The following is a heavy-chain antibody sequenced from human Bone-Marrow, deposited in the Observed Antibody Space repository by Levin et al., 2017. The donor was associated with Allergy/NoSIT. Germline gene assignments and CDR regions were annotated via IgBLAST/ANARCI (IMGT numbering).Heavy chain of an antibody. CDR1: GFTFTSSA. CDR2: IVVGSGNT. V-gene: IGHV1-58*02. D-gene: IGHD4/OR15-4a*01. Sequence: SVKVSCKASGFTFTSSAMQWVRQARGQRLEWIGWIVVGSGNTNYAQKFQERVTITRDMSTSTAYMELSSLRSEDTAVYYCAAADYAGDYYYMDVWGKGTTVTVSS. J-gene: IGHJ6*03. CDR3: AAADYAGDYYYMDV.